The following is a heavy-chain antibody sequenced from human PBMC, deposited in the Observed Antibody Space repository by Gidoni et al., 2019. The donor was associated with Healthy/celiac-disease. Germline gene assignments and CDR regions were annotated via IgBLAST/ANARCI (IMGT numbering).Heavy chain of an antibody. CDR3: ARRWHGVAFGSAADSNWFDP. Sequence: QLQLQESGPGLVKPSETLSLTCTVSGGSISSSSYYWGWIRQPPGKGLEWIGSIYYSGSTYYNPSLKSRVTISVDTSKNQFSLKLSSVTAADTAVYYCARRWHGVAFGSAADSNWFDPWGQGTLVTVSS. CDR2: IYYSGST. V-gene: IGHV4-39*01. CDR1: GGSISSSSYY. D-gene: IGHD2-2*01. J-gene: IGHJ5*02.